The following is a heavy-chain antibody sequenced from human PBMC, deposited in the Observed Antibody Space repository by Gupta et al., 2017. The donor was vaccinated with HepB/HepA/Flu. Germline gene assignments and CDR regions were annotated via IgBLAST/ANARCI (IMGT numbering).Heavy chain of an antibody. CDR3: ATDTDSYCRADW. Sequence: EVRLVESGQGMVQIGEPVQLSCAAFVIIVTISYMRWVRQAPGKGLEWVAIIYIFGSTYYADSVKGRFTISRDNFKNTLYLQMNSLRANDTAVNYCATDTDSYCRADWWDQGTLVTVSS. D-gene: IGHD2-21*01. J-gene: IGHJ4*02. CDR1: VIIVTISY. CDR2: IYIFGST. V-gene: IGHV3-66*01.